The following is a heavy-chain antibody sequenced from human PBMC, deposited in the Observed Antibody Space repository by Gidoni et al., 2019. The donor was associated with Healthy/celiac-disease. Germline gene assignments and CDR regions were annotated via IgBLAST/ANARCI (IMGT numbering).Heavy chain of an antibody. CDR1: GYTLTELS. CDR3: ATDRDYDILTGPNLDAFDI. J-gene: IGHJ3*02. V-gene: IGHV1-24*01. D-gene: IGHD3-9*01. Sequence: QVQLVQSGAEVKKPGAPVKVSCKGSGYTLTELSMHWVRQAPGKGLEWMGGFDPEDGETIYAQKFQGRVTMTEDTSTDTAYMELSSLRSEDTAVYYCATDRDYDILTGPNLDAFDIWGQGTMVTVSS. CDR2: FDPEDGET.